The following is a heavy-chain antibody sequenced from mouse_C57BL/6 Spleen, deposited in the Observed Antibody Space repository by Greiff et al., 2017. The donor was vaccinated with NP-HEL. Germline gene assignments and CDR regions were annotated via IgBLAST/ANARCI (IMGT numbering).Heavy chain of an antibody. V-gene: IGHV1-69*01. CDR3: ARRAVVGYFDV. J-gene: IGHJ1*03. CDR1: GYTFTSYW. Sequence: QVQLQQPGAELVMPGASVKLSCKASGYTFTSYWMHWVKQRPGQGLEWIGEIDPSDSYTNYNQKFKGKSTLTVDKSSSTAYMQLSSLTSEDSAVYYCARRAVVGYFDVWGTGTTVTVSS. CDR2: IDPSDSYT. D-gene: IGHD1-1*01.